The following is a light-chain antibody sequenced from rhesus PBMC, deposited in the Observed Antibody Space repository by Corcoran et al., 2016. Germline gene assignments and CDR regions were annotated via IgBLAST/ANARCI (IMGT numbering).Light chain of an antibody. CDR2: SAS. Sequence: DIQMTQSPSSLSASVGDRVTITCRASQDINNYLTWYQQKPGEAPKPLTYSASSLETGVPSRFSGSRAGTEYSRTISGLQPEDIATYYCQQYNNSPLTVGGGTKVEIK. J-gene: IGKJ4*01. CDR1: QDINNY. CDR3: QQYNNSPLT. V-gene: IGKV1-66*01.